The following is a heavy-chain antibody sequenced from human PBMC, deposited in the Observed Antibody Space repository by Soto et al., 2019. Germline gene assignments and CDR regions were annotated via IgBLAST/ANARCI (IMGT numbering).Heavy chain of an antibody. CDR2: ISYSGST. CDR1: GGSMSSYY. Sequence: PSETLSLTCTVSGGSMSSYYWTWLRQSPGRGLAWIGYISYSGSTYYNPSLKSRVTISADTSKNQFSLRMNSMIAADTAVYYCARADPDASVGYWGQGTLVTVSS. D-gene: IGHD2-15*01. J-gene: IGHJ4*02. V-gene: IGHV4-59*01. CDR3: ARADPDASVGY.